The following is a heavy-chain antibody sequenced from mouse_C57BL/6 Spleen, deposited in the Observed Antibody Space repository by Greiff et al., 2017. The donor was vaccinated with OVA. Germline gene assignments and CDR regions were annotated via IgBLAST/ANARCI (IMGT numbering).Heavy chain of an antibody. CDR2: IDPSDSYT. CDR3: AMGTTVVATPHFDY. Sequence: QVQLKQPGAELVMPGASVKLSCKASGYTFTSYWMPWVKQRPGQGLEWIGEIDPSDSYTNYNQKFKGKSTLTVAKSSSTAYRQRSSPTSEDSAVYYCAMGTTVVATPHFDYWGQGTTLTVSS. J-gene: IGHJ2*01. D-gene: IGHD1-1*01. V-gene: IGHV1-69*01. CDR1: GYTFTSYW.